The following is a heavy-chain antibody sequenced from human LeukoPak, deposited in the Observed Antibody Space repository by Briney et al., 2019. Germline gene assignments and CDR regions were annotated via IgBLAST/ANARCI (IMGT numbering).Heavy chain of an antibody. V-gene: IGHV3-30*02. Sequence: PGVSLRLSCAACGFTLSNYGMHWVRQAPGKGLALGAFIWFDGTNKLYAESVKGRFTISRGNYKSTLYLQSNSLRAEDTAVYYCARGGGDDAFDIWGQGTMVTVSS. CDR3: ARGGGDDAFDI. J-gene: IGHJ3*02. CDR1: GFTLSNYG. CDR2: IWFDGTNK. D-gene: IGHD3-10*01.